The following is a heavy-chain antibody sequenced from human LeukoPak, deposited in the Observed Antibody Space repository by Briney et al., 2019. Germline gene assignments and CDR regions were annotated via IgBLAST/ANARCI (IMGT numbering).Heavy chain of an antibody. CDR2: IYYSGST. J-gene: IGHJ2*01. Sequence: SETQSLTCTVSGGSLSSYYWSWIRHPPGKGLEWIGYIYYSGSTNYNPSLKSRVTISVDTSKNQFSLKLSSVTAADTAVYYCARAPRCYYYDSSGYFSGDWYFDLWGRGTLVTVSS. CDR1: GGSLSSYY. D-gene: IGHD3-22*01. CDR3: ARAPRCYYYDSSGYFSGDWYFDL. V-gene: IGHV4-59*01.